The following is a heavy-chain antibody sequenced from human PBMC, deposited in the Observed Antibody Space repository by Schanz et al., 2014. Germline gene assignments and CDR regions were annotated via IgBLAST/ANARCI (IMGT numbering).Heavy chain of an antibody. Sequence: VQLVESGGGLVKPGGSLTLSCAASRFTVTNAWMSWVRQAPGKGLEWVSAMNESHSTIYYADSVRGRFTISRDNAENSLYLQMNSLRAEDTAVYYCARGRVLESWGQGTLVTVSS. CDR3: ARGRVLES. D-gene: IGHD1-1*01. J-gene: IGHJ5*02. CDR1: RFTVTNAW. CDR2: MNESHSTI. V-gene: IGHV3-23*04.